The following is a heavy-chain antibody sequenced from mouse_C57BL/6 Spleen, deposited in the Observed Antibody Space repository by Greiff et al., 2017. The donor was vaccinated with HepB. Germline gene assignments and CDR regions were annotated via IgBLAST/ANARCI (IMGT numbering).Heavy chain of an antibody. CDR3: AIFYDGYYVNAMDY. D-gene: IGHD2-3*01. CDR1: GFSLTSYG. J-gene: IGHJ4*01. CDR2: IWSGGST. Sequence: QVQLQQSGPGLVQPSQSLSITCTVSGFSLTSYGVHWVRQSPGKGLEWLGVIWSGGSTDYNAAFMSRLSITKDNSKSQVFFKMNSLQADDTAIYYCAIFYDGYYVNAMDYWGQGTSVTVSS. V-gene: IGHV2-5*01.